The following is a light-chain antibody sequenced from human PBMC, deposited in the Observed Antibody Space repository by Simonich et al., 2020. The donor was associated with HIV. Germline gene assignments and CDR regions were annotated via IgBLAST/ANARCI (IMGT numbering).Light chain of an antibody. CDR3: SSYAGSNNLV. J-gene: IGLJ2*01. CDR2: EVS. CDR1: SSDGGGYNN. Sequence: QSALTQPASVSGSPGQSITISCTGTSSDGGGYNNVSWYQKHPRKAPQHMIYEVSKRPAGVPDRFSGSKSGNTASLTVSGLQAEDEADYYCSSYAGSNNLVFGGGTKLTVL. V-gene: IGLV2-8*01.